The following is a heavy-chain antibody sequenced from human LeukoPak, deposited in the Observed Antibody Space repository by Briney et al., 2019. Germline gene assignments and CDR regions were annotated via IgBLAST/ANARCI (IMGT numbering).Heavy chain of an antibody. D-gene: IGHD1-26*01. CDR3: ARDWRSSGSYYENAFDI. V-gene: IGHV3-9*01. Sequence: GGSLRLSCAASGFTFDDYAMHWVRQAPGKGLEWVSGISWNSGSIGYADSVKGRFTISRDNAKNSLYLQMNSLRAEDTAVYYCARDWRSSGSYYENAFDIWGQGTMVTVSS. CDR2: ISWNSGSI. CDR1: GFTFDDYA. J-gene: IGHJ3*02.